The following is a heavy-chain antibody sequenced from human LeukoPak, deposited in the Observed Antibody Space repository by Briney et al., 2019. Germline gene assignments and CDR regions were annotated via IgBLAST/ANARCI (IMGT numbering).Heavy chain of an antibody. Sequence: PGESLRLSCAASGFTVSSNYLSWVRQPPGKGLERVSVLYSGGSTCYSDSVKGRFTISRDNSKTTMYLQMNMLGAEDTAVYYCARLSGSYAFDIWGQGTMVTVSS. CDR3: ARLSGSYAFDI. V-gene: IGHV3-53*01. CDR1: GFTVSSNY. CDR2: LYSGGST. D-gene: IGHD1-26*01. J-gene: IGHJ3*02.